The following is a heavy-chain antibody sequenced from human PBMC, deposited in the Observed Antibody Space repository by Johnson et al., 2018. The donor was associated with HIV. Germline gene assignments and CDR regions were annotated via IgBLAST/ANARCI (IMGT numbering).Heavy chain of an antibody. D-gene: IGHD6-19*01. V-gene: IGHV3-33*06. CDR3: AKGSGSGWLRDAFDI. CDR1: GFIFSSYG. CDR2: IWSDGSNK. J-gene: IGHJ3*02. Sequence: QVQLVESGGGVVQPGRSVRLSCAASGFIFSSYGMHWVRQAPGKGLEWVAVIWSDGSNKYYADSLKGRFTISRDNSKNTLYLEMNSLRAEDTAVYYCAKGSGSGWLRDAFDIWGQGTMVTVSS.